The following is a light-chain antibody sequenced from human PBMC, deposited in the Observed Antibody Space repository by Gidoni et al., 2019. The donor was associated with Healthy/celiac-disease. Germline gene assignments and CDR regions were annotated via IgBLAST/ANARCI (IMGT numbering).Light chain of an antibody. CDR2: KAS. V-gene: IGKV1-5*03. J-gene: IGKJ1*01. Sequence: ISSWLAWYQQKPGKAPKLLIYKASSLESGVPSRFSGSGSGTEFTLTISSLQPDDFATYYCQQYNSYWTFGQGTKVEIK. CDR3: QQYNSYWT. CDR1: ISSW.